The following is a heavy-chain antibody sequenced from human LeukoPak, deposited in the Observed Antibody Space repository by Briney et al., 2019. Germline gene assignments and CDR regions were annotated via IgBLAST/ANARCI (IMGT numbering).Heavy chain of an antibody. D-gene: IGHD6-19*01. Sequence: SETLSLTCTVSGGSISSGSYYWSWIRQPAGKGLEWIGRIYTSGSTNYNPSLKSRVTISVDTSKNQFSLKLSSVTAADTAVYYCARGISGEFDYWGQGPLVTVSS. V-gene: IGHV4-61*02. CDR2: IYTSGST. J-gene: IGHJ4*02. CDR1: GGSISSGSYY. CDR3: ARGISGEFDY.